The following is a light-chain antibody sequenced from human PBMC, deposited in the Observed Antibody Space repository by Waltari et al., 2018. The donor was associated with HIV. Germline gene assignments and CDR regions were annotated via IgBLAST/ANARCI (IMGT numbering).Light chain of an antibody. CDR3: LSADSSGTYV. Sequence: SSELTQPPSVSVSPGQTARLTCSGDASPKPYTNWFQQTTGQAPLAVIHKNTERPSGIPERFSASRSGTTVTLTISGVQTDDEADYYCLSADSSGTYVFGPGTTVTVL. CDR1: ASPKPY. J-gene: IGLJ1*01. CDR2: KNT. V-gene: IGLV3-25*03.